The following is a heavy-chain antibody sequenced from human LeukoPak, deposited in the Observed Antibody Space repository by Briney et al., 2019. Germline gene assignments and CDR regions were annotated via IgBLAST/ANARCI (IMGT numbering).Heavy chain of an antibody. D-gene: IGHD3-10*01. Sequence: PGGSLRLSCAASGFTFSDYNMRWIRQAPGKGLEWVSSISRSGSTKYYADSVKGRFTISRDNAKNSLYLQMNSLRAEDTAVYYCARPTYGSGSSPYDYWGQGTLVTVSS. V-gene: IGHV3-11*04. CDR2: ISRSGSTK. CDR1: GFTFSDYN. CDR3: ARPTYGSGSSPYDY. J-gene: IGHJ4*02.